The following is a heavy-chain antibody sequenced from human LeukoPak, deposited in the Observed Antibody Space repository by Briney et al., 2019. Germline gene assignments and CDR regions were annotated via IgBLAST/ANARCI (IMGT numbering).Heavy chain of an antibody. CDR3: ARLAYLRYFDR. Sequence: ASVKVSCKASGGTFSSYAISWVRQAPGQGLEWMGRIIPILGIANYAQKFQGRVTITADKSTSTAYMELSSLRSEDTAVYYCARLAYLRYFDRWGQGTLVTVSS. V-gene: IGHV1-69*04. D-gene: IGHD3-9*01. CDR1: GGTFSSYA. J-gene: IGHJ4*02. CDR2: IIPILGIA.